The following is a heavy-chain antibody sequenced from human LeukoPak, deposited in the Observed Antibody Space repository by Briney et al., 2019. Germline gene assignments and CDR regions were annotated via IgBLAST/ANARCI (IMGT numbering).Heavy chain of an antibody. V-gene: IGHV3-11*04. CDR3: ARVRNYYDGSGYYYVLIDY. Sequence: GGSLRLSCAASGFTFSDYYMSSIRQAPGKGLGWVSYISSSGSTIYYADSVKGRFTISRDNAKNSLYLQMKSLRDEDTAVDYCARVRNYYDGSGYYYVLIDYWGQGTLVTVSS. J-gene: IGHJ4*02. CDR1: GFTFSDYY. CDR2: ISSSGSTI. D-gene: IGHD3-22*01.